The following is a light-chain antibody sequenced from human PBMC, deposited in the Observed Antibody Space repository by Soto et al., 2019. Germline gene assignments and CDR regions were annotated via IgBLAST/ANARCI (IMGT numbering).Light chain of an antibody. CDR2: GAS. Sequence: EIVLTQSPGTLSLSPGERATLSCRASQSVSSNFLAWYQQKPGQAPRLLIYGASSRATGIPDRFSGSGSGTDFTLTISRLEPEDFAVXYCQQYGSSPTTFGQGTRLEIK. CDR3: QQYGSSPTT. CDR1: QSVSSNF. J-gene: IGKJ5*01. V-gene: IGKV3-20*01.